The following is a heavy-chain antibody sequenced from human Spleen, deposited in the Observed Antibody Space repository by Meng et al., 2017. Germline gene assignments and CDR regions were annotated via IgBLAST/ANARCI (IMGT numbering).Heavy chain of an antibody. V-gene: IGHV1-2*06. D-gene: IGHD4-17*01. Sequence: QGQLVQSGAEVKKPGASLKVSCKTSGYTFTGFYMHWVRQAPGQGLEWMGRINPSSGDTEYAQNFQGRVTLTRDTSISTAYMELSGLRSDDTAMYYCATILASYGLGWGQGTLVTVSS. CDR1: GYTFTGFY. CDR2: INPSSGDT. CDR3: ATILASYGLG. J-gene: IGHJ4*02.